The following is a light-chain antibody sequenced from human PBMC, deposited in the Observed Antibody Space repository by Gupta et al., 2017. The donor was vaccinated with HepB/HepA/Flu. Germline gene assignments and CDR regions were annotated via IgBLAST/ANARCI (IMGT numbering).Light chain of an antibody. Sequence: QSALTQPAPVSGSPGQSITISCTGTSSNVGSYNFVSWYQQHPGEVPKLIIFEVNKRPSAVSNRFSGSKSGNTASLTISGLQAEDEADYHCCSYGCSNNWVFGGGTKLTVL. CDR3: CSYGCSNNWV. CDR1: SSNVGSYNF. CDR2: EVN. J-gene: IGLJ3*02. V-gene: IGLV2-23*02.